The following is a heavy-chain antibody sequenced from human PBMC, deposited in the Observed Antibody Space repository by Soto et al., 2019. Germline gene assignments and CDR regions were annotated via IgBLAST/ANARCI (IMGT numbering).Heavy chain of an antibody. CDR3: ARGLSSPSAAGV. Sequence: QLQLLESGPGLVKPSETLSLTCTVSGGSVSSSRNYWGWIRQLPGKGLGWIGSVHRSGPTDYNPSLHSRVTISVDTSRNRFSLNLSSVTASDTAVYYCARGLSSPSAAGVWGQGTLVIVSS. D-gene: IGHD6-6*01. J-gene: IGHJ4*02. V-gene: IGHV4-39*01. CDR2: VHRSGPT. CDR1: GGSVSSSRNY.